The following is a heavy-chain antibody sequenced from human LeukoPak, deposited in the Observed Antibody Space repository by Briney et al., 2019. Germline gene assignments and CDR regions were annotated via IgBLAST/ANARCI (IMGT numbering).Heavy chain of an antibody. J-gene: IGHJ4*02. D-gene: IGHD3-22*01. V-gene: IGHV1-18*01. CDR2: ISAYNGNT. CDR3: ARGFPPRRNYDRSGYYSYYFDY. CDR1: DYTFSNFG. Sequence: ASVKVSCKASDYTFSNFGIGWVRQAPGQGLEWMGWISAYNGNTKYAQKFQGRVTMTTDTSTSTAYMEVRSLRSDDTAVYYCARGFPPRRNYDRSGYYSYYFDYWGQGTLVTVSS.